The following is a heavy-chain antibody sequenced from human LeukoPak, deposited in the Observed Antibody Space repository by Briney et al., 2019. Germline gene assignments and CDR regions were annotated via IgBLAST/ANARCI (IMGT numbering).Heavy chain of an antibody. J-gene: IGHJ3*02. CDR1: GFTFSNAW. CDR2: IKSKTDGGTT. V-gene: IGHV3-15*01. D-gene: IGHD3-22*01. CDR3: TTRPGITMIVARLRGAFDI. Sequence: KPGGSLRLSCAASGFTFSNAWMSWVRQAPGKGLEWVGRIKSKTDGGTTDYAAPVKGRFTISRDDSKNTLYLQMNSLKTEDTAVYYCTTRPGITMIVARLRGAFDIWGQGTMVTVSS.